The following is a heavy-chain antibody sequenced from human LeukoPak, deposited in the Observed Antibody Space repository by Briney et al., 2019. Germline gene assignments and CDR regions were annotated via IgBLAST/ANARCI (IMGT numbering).Heavy chain of an antibody. CDR1: GFTFSSYA. D-gene: IGHD3-3*01. V-gene: IGHV3-30-3*01. Sequence: QPGRSLRLSCAASGFTFSSYAMHWVRQAPGKGLEWVAVISYDGSNKYYADSVKGRFTISRDNSKNTLYLQMNSLRAEDTAVYYCAKDGEYYDFWSGYKTTTYYFDYWGQGTLVTVSS. CDR2: ISYDGSNK. CDR3: AKDGEYYDFWSGYKTTTYYFDY. J-gene: IGHJ4*02.